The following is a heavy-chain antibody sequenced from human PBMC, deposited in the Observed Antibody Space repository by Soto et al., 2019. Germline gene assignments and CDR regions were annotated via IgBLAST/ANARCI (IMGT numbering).Heavy chain of an antibody. CDR1: GYTFTSYG. CDR2: ISAYNGNT. CDR3: ARAAPRDSKSTVTTHYFDY. Sequence: ASVKVSCKASGYTFTSYGISWVRQAPEQGLEWMGWISAYNGNTNYPQKFQGRVTMTTDTSTSTAYMELRSLRSEDTAVYYCARAAPRDSKSTVTTHYFDYWGQGTLVTVSS. V-gene: IGHV1-18*04. J-gene: IGHJ4*02. D-gene: IGHD4-17*01.